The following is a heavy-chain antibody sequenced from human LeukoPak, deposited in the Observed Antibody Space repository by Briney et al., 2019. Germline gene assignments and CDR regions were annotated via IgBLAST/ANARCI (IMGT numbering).Heavy chain of an antibody. CDR2: IYHSGST. CDR1: GYSISSGYF. J-gene: IGHJ4*02. Sequence: SETLSLTCTVSGYSISSGYFWGWIRQPPGKGLEWIGSIYHSGSTNYNPSLKSRVTISVDTSKNQFSLKLSSVTAADTAVYYCARGPNYDFWSGYYMRRYYFDYWGQGTLVTVSS. D-gene: IGHD3-3*01. V-gene: IGHV4-38-2*02. CDR3: ARGPNYDFWSGYYMRRYYFDY.